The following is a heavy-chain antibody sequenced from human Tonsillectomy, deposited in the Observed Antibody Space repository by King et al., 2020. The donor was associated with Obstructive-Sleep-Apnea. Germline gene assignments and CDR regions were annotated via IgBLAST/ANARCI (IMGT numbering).Heavy chain of an antibody. Sequence: QLVQSGGGLVQPGRSLRLSCAASGFTFDDYAMHWVRQGPGKGLEWVSGISWNSDSIDYADSVKGRFTISRDNAKNSLDLQMNSLGTEDTALYYWAKDKYSGYDSEGFFDLWGRGTLVTVPS. D-gene: IGHD5-12*01. J-gene: IGHJ2*01. CDR2: ISWNSDSI. CDR1: GFTFDDYA. V-gene: IGHV3-9*01. CDR3: AKDKYSGYDSEGFFDL.